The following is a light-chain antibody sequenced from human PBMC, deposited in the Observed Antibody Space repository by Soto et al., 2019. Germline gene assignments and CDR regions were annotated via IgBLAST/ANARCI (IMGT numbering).Light chain of an antibody. Sequence: DIQMTQSPSSLSASVGDRVTITCRASQSISNWLAWYQQKPGKAPKLIIYDASSLESGVPSRFSGSGSGTEFTLTISSLQPDDFATYYCQQYNSYSPITFGQGTRLEI. J-gene: IGKJ5*01. CDR3: QQYNSYSPIT. CDR1: QSISNW. CDR2: DAS. V-gene: IGKV1-5*01.